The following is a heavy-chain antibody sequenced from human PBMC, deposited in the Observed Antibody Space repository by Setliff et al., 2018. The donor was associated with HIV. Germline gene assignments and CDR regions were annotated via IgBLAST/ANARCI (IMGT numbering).Heavy chain of an antibody. V-gene: IGHV1-69*13. CDR2: IVPIDGRP. CDR3: ARSEVRGVMTHYFDY. Sequence: ASVKVSCKAFGGTFSSYGIVWFRQAPGQGLEWMGGIVPIDGRPSYAQKFQDRVTITADESTSTAYMELRSLRSEDTALYYCARSEVRGVMTHYFDYWGQGTLVTVSS. D-gene: IGHD3-10*01. CDR1: GGTFSSYG. J-gene: IGHJ4*02.